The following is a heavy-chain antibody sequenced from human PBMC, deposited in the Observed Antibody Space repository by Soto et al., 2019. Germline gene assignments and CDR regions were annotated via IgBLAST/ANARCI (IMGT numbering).Heavy chain of an antibody. D-gene: IGHD1-26*01. J-gene: IGHJ4*02. CDR2: ISGSGGST. CDR3: ARLVGATTYFDY. CDR1: GFTFSSYA. V-gene: IGHV3-23*01. Sequence: EVQLLESGGGLVQPGGSLRLSCAASGFTFSSYAMSWVRQAPGKGLEWVSAISGSGGSTYYADSVKGRFTISRDNSKNTLYLQMNSLRAEDTAVYYCARLVGATTYFDYWGQGTLVTVSS.